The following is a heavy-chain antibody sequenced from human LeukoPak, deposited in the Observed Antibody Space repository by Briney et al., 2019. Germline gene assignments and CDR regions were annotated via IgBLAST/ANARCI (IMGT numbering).Heavy chain of an antibody. V-gene: IGHV4-4*07. D-gene: IGHD2-2*01. Sequence: SETLSLTCTVSGGSISSYWSWIRQPAGKGLEWIGRIYGSGSTNYNPSLKSRVTMSLDTSKNQFSLKLSSVTAADTAVYYCARRSSGRQLPDIGYYYYYMDVWGKGTAVTISS. J-gene: IGHJ6*03. CDR2: IYGSGST. CDR1: GGSISSY. CDR3: ARRSSGRQLPDIGYYYYYMDV.